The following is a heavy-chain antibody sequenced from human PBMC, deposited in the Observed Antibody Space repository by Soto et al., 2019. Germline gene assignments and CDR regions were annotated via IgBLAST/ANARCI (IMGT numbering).Heavy chain of an antibody. Sequence: QVQLQQSGPGLVKPSQTLSLTCAISGDSVSSNSAAWNWIRQSPSRGLEWLGRTYYRSKWYNDYAVSVKSRITNNPDTSKNQFSLQLNSVTPADTAVYYCARDRPGIAVAGEDAFDIWGQVTMVTVSS. J-gene: IGHJ3*02. D-gene: IGHD6-19*01. V-gene: IGHV6-1*01. CDR2: TYYRSKWYN. CDR1: GDSVSSNSAA. CDR3: ARDRPGIAVAGEDAFDI.